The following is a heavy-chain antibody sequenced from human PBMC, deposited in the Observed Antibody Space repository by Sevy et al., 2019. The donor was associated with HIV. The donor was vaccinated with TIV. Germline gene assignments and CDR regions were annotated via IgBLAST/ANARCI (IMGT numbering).Heavy chain of an antibody. J-gene: IGHJ5*02. Sequence: SEILSLTCTVSGGSISSGDYYWSWMRQPPGKGLEWIGYIYYSGITYYNPSLKSRVTISVDTVRSQFSLKLSPVTAADTAGYYCARYCIRTSPHNGFDPWGQGTLVTVSS. D-gene: IGHD2-2*01. CDR1: GGSISSGDYY. V-gene: IGHV4-30-4*01. CDR3: ARYCIRTSPHNGFDP. CDR2: IYYSGIT.